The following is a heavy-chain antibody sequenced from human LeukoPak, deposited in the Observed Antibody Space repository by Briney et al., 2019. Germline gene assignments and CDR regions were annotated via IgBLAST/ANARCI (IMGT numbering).Heavy chain of an antibody. CDR3: ASLRYHDSSGYLEGADYAFDI. J-gene: IGHJ3*02. CDR2: INHSGST. Sequence: SETLSLTCAVYGGSFSGYYWSWIRQPPGKGLEWIGEINHSGSTNDNPSLKTRVTISVDTSKKHFSLKLSSVTDADTAVYYCASLRYHDSSGYLEGADYAFDIWGQGTMVTVSS. D-gene: IGHD3-22*01. CDR1: GGSFSGYY. V-gene: IGHV4-34*01.